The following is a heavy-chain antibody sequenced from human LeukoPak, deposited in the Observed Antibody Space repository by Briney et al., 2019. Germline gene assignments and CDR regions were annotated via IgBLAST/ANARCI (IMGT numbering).Heavy chain of an antibody. Sequence: GGSLRLSCAASGFTFSSYAMSWVRQAPVKGLEWVSAISGSGGSTYYADSVKGRLTISRDNSKNTLYLQMNSLRAEDTAVYYCAKDSYYDSSGYYEYWGQGTLVTVSS. J-gene: IGHJ4*02. CDR1: GFTFSSYA. CDR3: AKDSYYDSSGYYEY. CDR2: ISGSGGST. D-gene: IGHD3-22*01. V-gene: IGHV3-23*01.